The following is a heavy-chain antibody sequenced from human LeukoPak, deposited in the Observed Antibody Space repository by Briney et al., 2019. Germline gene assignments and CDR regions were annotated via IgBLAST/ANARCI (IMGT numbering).Heavy chain of an antibody. V-gene: IGHV3-7*01. CDR3: ARHGYYYGMDV. J-gene: IGHJ6*02. CDR2: IKQDGSEK. CDR1: GFTFSSYW. Sequence: GGSLRLSCAASGFTFSSYWMSWVRQAPGKGLEWVANIKQDGSEKYYVDSVKGRFTISRDNAKSSLYLQMSSLRAEDTAVYFCARHGYYYGMDVWGQGTTVTVSS.